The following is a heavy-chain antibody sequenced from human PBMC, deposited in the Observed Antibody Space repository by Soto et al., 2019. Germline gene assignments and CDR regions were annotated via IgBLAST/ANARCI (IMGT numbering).Heavy chain of an antibody. V-gene: IGHV3-30*18. D-gene: IGHD3-16*01. J-gene: IGHJ6*02. CDR2: ISYDGNYI. CDR3: AKGILSATIGPYAMDV. Sequence: PGGSLRLSCEASGFAFSSYAMHWVRQAPAKGLEWVGVISYDGNYIYYADSVKGRFTISRDNSKNTLYVQVNSLRPEDTAVYYCAKGILSATIGPYAMDVWGQGTTVTVSS. CDR1: GFAFSSYA.